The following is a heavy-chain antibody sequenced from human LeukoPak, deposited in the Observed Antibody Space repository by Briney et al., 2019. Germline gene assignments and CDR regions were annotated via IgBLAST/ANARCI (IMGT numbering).Heavy chain of an antibody. Sequence: GGSLRLSCAASGLTFTNAWMNWVRQAPGKGLEWVGRIASKTDGGTTDYAAPVKGRFTISRDDSKNTLFLQMNSLKTEDTAVCYCTTGIRGDCGQGTLVTVSS. CDR1: GLTFTNAW. CDR3: TTGIRGD. CDR2: IASKTDGGTT. J-gene: IGHJ4*02. V-gene: IGHV3-15*04.